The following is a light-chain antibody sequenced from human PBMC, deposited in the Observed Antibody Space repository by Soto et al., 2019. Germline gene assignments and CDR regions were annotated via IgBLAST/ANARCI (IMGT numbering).Light chain of an antibody. Sequence: PGERATLSCRASQSVSSSYLAWYQQKPGQAPRLLIYDASSRATGIPDRFSGSGSGTDFTLTISRLEPEDFAVYYCQQYGSSRTFGQGTKVEIK. J-gene: IGKJ1*01. CDR1: QSVSSSY. CDR3: QQYGSSRT. V-gene: IGKV3-20*01. CDR2: DAS.